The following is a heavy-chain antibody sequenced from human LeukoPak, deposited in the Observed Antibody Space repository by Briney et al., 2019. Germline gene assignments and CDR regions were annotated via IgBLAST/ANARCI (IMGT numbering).Heavy chain of an antibody. D-gene: IGHD6-13*01. CDR1: GFTFSSYE. Sequence: GGSLRLSCAASGFTFSSYEMNWVRQAPGKGLEWVSYVSTSGSSIYYADSVKGRFTISRDNAKNSLYLQMNSLRAEDTAFYYCATSKGSWPDFFDYWGQGTLVTVSS. CDR3: ATSKGSWPDFFDY. V-gene: IGHV3-48*03. CDR2: VSTSGSSI. J-gene: IGHJ4*02.